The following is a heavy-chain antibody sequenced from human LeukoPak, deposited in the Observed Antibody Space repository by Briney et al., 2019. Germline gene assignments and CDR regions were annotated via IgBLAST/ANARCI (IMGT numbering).Heavy chain of an antibody. CDR2: INADGYEK. CDR1: GFTFGSYW. V-gene: IGHV3-7*05. CDR3: ARESLRAVPTY. D-gene: IGHD3-10*01. Sequence: GGSLRLSCAASGFTFGSYWTSWVRQAPGKGLEWVANINADGYEKYYVDSVKGRFTISGDNAKNSLYLQMNNLRPEDTAVYYCARESLRAVPTYWGQGTLVTVSS. J-gene: IGHJ4*02.